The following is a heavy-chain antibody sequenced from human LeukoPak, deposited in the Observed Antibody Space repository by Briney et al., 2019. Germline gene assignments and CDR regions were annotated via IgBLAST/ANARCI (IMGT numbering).Heavy chain of an antibody. V-gene: IGHV4-61*01. Sequence: SETLSLTCTVSGGSDSSDSYYWSWIRQPPGRGLEWIGFSYDSGSTNYNPSLKSRVTISGDTSKDQFYLKLSSVTAADTAVYYCARGRGTGYYYSYMDVWGKGTTVTVSS. D-gene: IGHD1-14*01. J-gene: IGHJ6*03. CDR3: ARGRGTGYYYSYMDV. CDR1: GGSDSSDSYY. CDR2: SYDSGST.